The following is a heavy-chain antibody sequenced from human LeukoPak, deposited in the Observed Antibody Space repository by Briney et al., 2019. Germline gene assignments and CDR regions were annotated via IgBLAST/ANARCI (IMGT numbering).Heavy chain of an antibody. CDR1: GFTFSSYG. D-gene: IGHD3-22*01. Sequence: GGSLRLSCAASGFTFSSYGMHWVRQAPGKGLEWVAFIRYDGSNKYYADSVKGRFTISRDNSKNTLYLQMNSLRAEDTAVYYCAKGDSSGYYYGIDYWGQGTLVTVSS. J-gene: IGHJ4*02. V-gene: IGHV3-30*02. CDR2: IRYDGSNK. CDR3: AKGDSSGYYYGIDY.